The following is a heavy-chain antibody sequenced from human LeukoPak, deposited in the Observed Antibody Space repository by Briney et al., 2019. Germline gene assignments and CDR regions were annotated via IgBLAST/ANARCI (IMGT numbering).Heavy chain of an antibody. J-gene: IGHJ6*03. CDR2: INHSGST. CDR1: GGSFSGYY. CDR3: ARGRNQQPHPWGYYYYYYMDV. V-gene: IGHV4-34*01. D-gene: IGHD6-13*01. Sequence: SETLSLSCAVYGGSFSGYYWSWIRQPPGKGLEWIGEINHSGSTNYNPSLKSRVTISVDTSKNQFSLKLSSVTAADTAVYCCARGRNQQPHPWGYYYYYYMDVWGKGTTVTVSS.